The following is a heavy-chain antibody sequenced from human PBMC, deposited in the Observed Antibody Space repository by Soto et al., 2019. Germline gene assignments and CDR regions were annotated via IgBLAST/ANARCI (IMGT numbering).Heavy chain of an antibody. Sequence: QVQLVESGGGVVQPGRSLRLSCAASGFTFSSYGMHWVRQAPGKGLEWVAVISYDGSNKYYADSVKGRFTISRDNSKNTLYLQMNSLRAEDPAVYYCAKDSGNDYFDYWGQGTLVTVSS. CDR1: GFTFSSYG. CDR2: ISYDGSNK. CDR3: AKDSGNDYFDY. J-gene: IGHJ4*02. V-gene: IGHV3-30*18.